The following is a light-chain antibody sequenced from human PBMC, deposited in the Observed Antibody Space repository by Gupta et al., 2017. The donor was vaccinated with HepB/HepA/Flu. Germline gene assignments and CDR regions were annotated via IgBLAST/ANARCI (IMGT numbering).Light chain of an antibody. CDR1: KLGNKY. Sequence: SYELTQPPSVSVSPGQTASITCSGDKLGNKYASWYQQKPGQSPVLVIYQDTKRPSGIPERFSGSNSGNTATLTISGTQTMDEADYYCQAWDSSTGVVFGGGTKLTV. V-gene: IGLV3-1*01. J-gene: IGLJ2*01. CDR3: QAWDSSTGVV. CDR2: QDT.